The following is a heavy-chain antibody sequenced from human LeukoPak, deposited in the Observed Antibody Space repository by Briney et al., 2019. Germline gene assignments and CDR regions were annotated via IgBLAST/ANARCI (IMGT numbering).Heavy chain of an antibody. J-gene: IGHJ1*01. CDR2: ITPNADRI. D-gene: IGHD3-22*01. CDR1: GYTFGSYG. V-gene: IGHV3-23*01. Sequence: GGSLRLSCAASGYTFGSYGMSWVRQAPGKGLEWVSFITPNADRISYADSVEGRFTISRDNPRNTLYMQMNSLRDEDTALYYCAIMHGYYDGSGYWVQWGQGTLVTVSS. CDR3: AIMHGYYDGSGYWVQ.